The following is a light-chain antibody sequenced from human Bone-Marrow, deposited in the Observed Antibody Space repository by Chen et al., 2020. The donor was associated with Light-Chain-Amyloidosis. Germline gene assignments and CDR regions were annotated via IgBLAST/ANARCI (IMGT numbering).Light chain of an antibody. J-gene: IGLJ3*02. CDR2: EVT. V-gene: IGLV2-14*01. CDR3: SSYTSSSTLV. CDR1: SSDVGGYNY. Sequence: QSALTQPPSVSGSPGQSVTISCTGSSSDVGGYNYVSWYQHHPGKAPKLMIYEVTKRPSGVPNRFSGSKSGHTASPTISGLQAEDEADYYCSSYTSSSTLVFGGGTKLTVL.